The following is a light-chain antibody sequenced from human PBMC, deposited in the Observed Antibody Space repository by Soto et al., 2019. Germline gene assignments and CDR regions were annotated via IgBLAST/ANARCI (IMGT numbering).Light chain of an antibody. Sequence: QSVLTQPPSVSGAPGQRVTVSCSGSSSTIGSNNVAWYKKLAGSAPKLLIYENDQRPSGVPDRFSGSKSGTSASLAISGLRPEDEATYYCSTWDDSLSSVLFGGGTKVTVL. CDR2: END. CDR1: SSTIGSNN. V-gene: IGLV1-47*01. J-gene: IGLJ2*01. CDR3: STWDDSLSSVL.